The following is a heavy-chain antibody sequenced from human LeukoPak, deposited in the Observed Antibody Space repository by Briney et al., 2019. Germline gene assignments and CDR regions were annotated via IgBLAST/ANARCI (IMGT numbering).Heavy chain of an antibody. Sequence: PGGSLRLSCAASGFSFMNAWMIWVRQAPGKGLESVGRIKSNADGGTPDYAAPARGRFTISRDDSKNTLYLQMNSLKTEDTAVYYCTTFYHEYSPYWGRGTLVTVSS. CDR3: TTFYHEYSPY. D-gene: IGHD2/OR15-2a*01. CDR2: IKSNADGGTP. CDR1: GFSFMNAW. J-gene: IGHJ4*02. V-gene: IGHV3-15*01.